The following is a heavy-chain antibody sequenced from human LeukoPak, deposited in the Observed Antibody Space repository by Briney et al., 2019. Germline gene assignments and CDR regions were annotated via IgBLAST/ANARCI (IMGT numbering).Heavy chain of an antibody. CDR2: ISRNGDST. J-gene: IGHJ4*02. D-gene: IGHD6-25*01. V-gene: IGHV3-64D*06. CDR3: VTQISGWVY. CDR1: GFTFSDLA. Sequence: GGSLRLSCSAFGFTFSDLAMHWVRQAPGKGLEYVSGISRNGDSTYYADSVKGRFTISRDNSKNTLYLQMSSLKPEDTAVYYCVTQISGWVYWGQGTLVTVPT.